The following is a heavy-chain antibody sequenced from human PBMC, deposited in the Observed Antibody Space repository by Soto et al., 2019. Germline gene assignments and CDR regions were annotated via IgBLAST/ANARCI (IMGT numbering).Heavy chain of an antibody. CDR2: IYTSGST. Sequence: SETLSLTCTVSGGSISSYYWSWIRQPAGKGLEWIGRIYTSGSTNYNPSLKSRVTMSVDTSKNQFSLKLSSVTAADTAVYYCARDMDYYDSSGYYPYYFDYWGQGTLVTVS. CDR3: ARDMDYYDSSGYYPYYFDY. D-gene: IGHD3-22*01. CDR1: GGSISSYY. V-gene: IGHV4-4*07. J-gene: IGHJ4*02.